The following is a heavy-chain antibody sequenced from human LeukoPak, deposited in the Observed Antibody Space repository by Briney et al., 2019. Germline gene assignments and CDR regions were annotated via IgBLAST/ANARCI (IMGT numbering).Heavy chain of an antibody. CDR1: GGSISSGGYS. D-gene: IGHD5-18*01. Sequence: SETLSLTCTVSGGSISSGGYSWSWIRQHPGKGLEWIGYIYYSGSTYYNPSLKSRVTISVDTSKNQFSLKLSSVTAADTAVYYCASRVNTALDAFDIWGQGTMVTVSS. J-gene: IGHJ3*02. CDR3: ASRVNTALDAFDI. V-gene: IGHV4-31*03. CDR2: IYYSGST.